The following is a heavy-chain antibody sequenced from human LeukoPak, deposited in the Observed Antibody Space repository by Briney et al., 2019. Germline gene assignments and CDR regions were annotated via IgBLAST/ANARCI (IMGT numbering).Heavy chain of an antibody. CDR3: ARLTLIAAAGTRYFDY. J-gene: IGHJ4*02. D-gene: IGHD6-13*01. CDR1: GGSISSSSYY. CDR2: IYYSGST. Sequence: NPSETLSLTCTVSGGSISSSSYYWGWIRQPPGKGLEWIGSIYYSGSTYYNPSLKSRVTISVDTSKNQFSLKLSSVTAADTAVYYCARLTLIAAAGTRYFDYWGQGTLVTVSS. V-gene: IGHV4-39*01.